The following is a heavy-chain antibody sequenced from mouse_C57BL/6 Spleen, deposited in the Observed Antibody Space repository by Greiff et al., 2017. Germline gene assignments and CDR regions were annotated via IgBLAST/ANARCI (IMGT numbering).Heavy chain of an antibody. V-gene: IGHV5-4*03. D-gene: IGHD4-1*01. Sequence: EVMLVESGGGLVKPGGSLKLSCAASGFTFSSYAMSWVRQTPEKRLEWVATISDGGSYTYYPDNVKGRFTISRDNAKNNLYLQMSHLKSEDTAMYYCARGLTGDYYAMDYWGQGTSVTVSS. CDR1: GFTFSSYA. J-gene: IGHJ4*01. CDR2: ISDGGSYT. CDR3: ARGLTGDYYAMDY.